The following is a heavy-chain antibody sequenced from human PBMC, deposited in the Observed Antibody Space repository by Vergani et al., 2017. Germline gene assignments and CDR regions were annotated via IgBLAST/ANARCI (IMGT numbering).Heavy chain of an antibody. D-gene: IGHD5-24*01. CDR1: GGTFSSYA. V-gene: IGHV1-69*01. Sequence: QVQLVQSGAEVKKPGSSVKVSCKASGGTFSSYAISWVRQAPGQGLEWMGGIIPIFGTANYAQKFQGRVTITADESTSTAYMELSSLRSEDTAMYYCARVVEMPDADPHYYYMDVWGKGTTVTVSS. CDR3: ARVVEMPDADPHYYYMDV. CDR2: IIPIFGTA. J-gene: IGHJ6*03.